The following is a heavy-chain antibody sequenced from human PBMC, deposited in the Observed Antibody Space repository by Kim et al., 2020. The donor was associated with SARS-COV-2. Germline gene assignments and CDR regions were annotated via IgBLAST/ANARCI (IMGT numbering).Heavy chain of an antibody. Sequence: GGSLRLSCAASGFTFSSYSMNWVRQAPGKGLEWVSSISSSSSYIYYADSVKGRFTISRDNAKNSLYLQMNSLRAEDTAVYYCARGRVSANWFDPWGQGTLVTVSS. D-gene: IGHD6-13*01. V-gene: IGHV3-21*01. CDR1: GFTFSSYS. CDR2: ISSSSSYI. J-gene: IGHJ5*02. CDR3: ARGRVSANWFDP.